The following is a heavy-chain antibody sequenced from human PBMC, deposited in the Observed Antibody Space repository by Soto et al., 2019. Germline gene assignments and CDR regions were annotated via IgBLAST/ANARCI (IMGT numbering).Heavy chain of an antibody. J-gene: IGHJ5*02. CDR3: ARDATTAVRGVNSWFDP. CDR1: GSSISSGYY. V-gene: IGHV4-38-2*02. Sequence: RSLPCAVSGSSISSGYYWGLIRQPPGKGLEWIGSMYHSGITYYNPSLKSRVTISVDTSKNQFSLKLSSVTAADTAVYYCARDATTAVRGVNSWFDPWGQGTLVTVSS. CDR2: MYHSGIT. D-gene: IGHD3-10*01.